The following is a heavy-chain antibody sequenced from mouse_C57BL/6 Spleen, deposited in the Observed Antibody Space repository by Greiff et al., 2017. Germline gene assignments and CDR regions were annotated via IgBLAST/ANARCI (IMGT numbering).Heavy chain of an antibody. D-gene: IGHD4-1*01. CDR3: ARSLGYWYFDV. CDR1: GFTFTDYY. J-gene: IGHJ1*03. V-gene: IGHV7-3*01. CDR2: IRNKANGYTT. Sequence: EVQGVESGGGLVQPGGSLSLSCAASGFTFTDYYMSWVRQPPGKALEWLGFIRNKANGYTTEYSASVKGRFTISRDNSQSILYLQMNALRAEDSATYYCARSLGYWYFDVWGTGTTVTVSS.